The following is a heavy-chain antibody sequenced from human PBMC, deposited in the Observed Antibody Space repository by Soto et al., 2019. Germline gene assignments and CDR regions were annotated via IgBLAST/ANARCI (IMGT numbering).Heavy chain of an antibody. CDR3: VRAYSENYGGWDY. V-gene: IGHV3-74*01. CDR2: INPAGTHT. D-gene: IGHD6-13*01. CDR1: GFTFSTYW. Sequence: EVHLLESGGGLVQPGGSLRVSCAASGFTFSTYWMQWVRQAPGKGLVWVSLINPAGTHTDYPDSVKGRFAISRDNADNSLYLQMNSLTAEDTAIYLCVRAYSENYGGWDYWGQGTLVTVSS. J-gene: IGHJ4*02.